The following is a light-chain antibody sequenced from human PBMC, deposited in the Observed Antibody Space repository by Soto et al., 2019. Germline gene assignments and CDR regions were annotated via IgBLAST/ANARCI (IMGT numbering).Light chain of an antibody. Sequence: DIQMTQSPSSLSASVGDRVTITCRASQSISRNLNWYQQKPGTAPKLLMFGASTLQSGVPSRFSGSGSGTDFTLTITSLQPEDFATDYCQQSYNTPRTFGQGTKVDIK. CDR2: GAS. J-gene: IGKJ1*01. CDR1: QSISRN. V-gene: IGKV1-39*01. CDR3: QQSYNTPRT.